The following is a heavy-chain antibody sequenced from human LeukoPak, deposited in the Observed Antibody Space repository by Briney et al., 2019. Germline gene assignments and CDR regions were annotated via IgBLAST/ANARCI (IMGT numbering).Heavy chain of an antibody. CDR3: ARDGTTDGIFDY. Sequence: PSETLSLTCAVYGGSFSGYYWTWIRQPPGKGLEWIGYIYYSGSTNYNPSLKSRVTISVGTSKNQFSLRLSSVTAADTAVYYCARDGTTDGIFDYWGQGTLVTVSS. V-gene: IGHV4-59*01. D-gene: IGHD1-7*01. J-gene: IGHJ4*02. CDR2: IYYSGST. CDR1: GGSFSGYY.